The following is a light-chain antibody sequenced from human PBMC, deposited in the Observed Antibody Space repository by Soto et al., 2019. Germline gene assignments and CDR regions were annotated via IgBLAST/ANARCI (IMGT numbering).Light chain of an antibody. V-gene: IGKV3-11*01. CDR2: DAS. Sequence: EIVLTQSPATLSLSPGERATLSCRASQSVSSYLAWYQQKPGQAPRLLIYDASNRATGIPARFSGSGSGTDFTLTISSLEPEDFAVYYCQQRSNWTFGQGTKVDNK. CDR1: QSVSSY. J-gene: IGKJ1*01. CDR3: QQRSNWT.